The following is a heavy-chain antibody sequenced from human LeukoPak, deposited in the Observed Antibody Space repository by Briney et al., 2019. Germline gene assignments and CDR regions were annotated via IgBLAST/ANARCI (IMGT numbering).Heavy chain of an antibody. J-gene: IGHJ4*02. Sequence: GGSLRLSCAASGFSLSDYGISWARQAPGKGPEWISYITTNSAKFYADSVRGRIAISRDNDKNSVYLQMNSLRDEDTAVYYCTRGRYQFLGPNDSWGQGSLVTVSS. D-gene: IGHD2/OR15-2a*01. CDR3: TRGRYQFLGPNDS. CDR2: ITTNSAK. CDR1: GFSLSDYG. V-gene: IGHV3-48*02.